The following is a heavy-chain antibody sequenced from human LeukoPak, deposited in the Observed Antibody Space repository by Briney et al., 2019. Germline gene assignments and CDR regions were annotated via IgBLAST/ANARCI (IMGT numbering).Heavy chain of an antibody. CDR1: GFTFSSHA. V-gene: IGHV3-33*08. CDR2: IWYDGSNK. CDR3: ARDSDYYFDY. J-gene: IGHJ4*02. Sequence: AGGSLRLSCVASGFTFSSHAMHWVRQAPGKGLEWVAVIWYDGSNKYYADSVKGRFTISRDNSKNTLYLQMNSLRAEDTAVYYCARDSDYYFDYWGQGTLVTVSS.